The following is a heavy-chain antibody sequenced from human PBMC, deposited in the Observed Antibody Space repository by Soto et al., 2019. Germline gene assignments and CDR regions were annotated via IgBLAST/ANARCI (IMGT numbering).Heavy chain of an antibody. CDR1: EFTFRSYW. V-gene: IGHV3-74*01. Sequence: GGSLRLSCAASEFTFRSYWMHWVRQSPGKGLVWVSRISGDGSSTNYADSVKGRFTISRDNAKNTVYLQIDSLRAEDTAVYYCARSLPGTYGAFDLWGQGTVVTVSS. CDR3: ARSLPGTYGAFDL. J-gene: IGHJ3*01. D-gene: IGHD1-7*01. CDR2: ISGDGSST.